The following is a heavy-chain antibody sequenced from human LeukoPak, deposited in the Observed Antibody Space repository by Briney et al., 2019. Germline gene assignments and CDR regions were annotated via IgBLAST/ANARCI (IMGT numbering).Heavy chain of an antibody. D-gene: IGHD3-3*01. CDR1: GFTFSSYA. CDR2: ISSSSSYI. V-gene: IGHV3-21*01. J-gene: IGHJ5*02. CDR3: ASYYDTLDSGRRPGSWFDP. Sequence: PGGSLRLSCAASGFTFSSYAMSWVRQAPGKGLEWVSSISSSSSYIYYADSVKGRFTISRDNAKNSLYLQMNSLRAEDTAVYYCASYYDTLDSGRRPGSWFDPWGQGTLVTVSS.